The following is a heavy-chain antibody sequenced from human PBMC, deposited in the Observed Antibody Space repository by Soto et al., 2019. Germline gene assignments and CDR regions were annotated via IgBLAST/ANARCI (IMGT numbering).Heavy chain of an antibody. J-gene: IGHJ6*02. CDR2: ISSSGSTI. CDR3: ANGGPVTIFGAYMDV. CDR1: GFTFSSYE. D-gene: IGHD3-3*01. Sequence: EVQLVESGGGLVQPGGSLRLSCAASGFTFSSYEMNWVRQAPGKGLEWVSYISSSGSTIYYADSVQGRFTISRDNAKNSLYLQMKRLRAEDTAVYYCANGGPVTIFGAYMDVWGQGTTVTVSS. V-gene: IGHV3-48*03.